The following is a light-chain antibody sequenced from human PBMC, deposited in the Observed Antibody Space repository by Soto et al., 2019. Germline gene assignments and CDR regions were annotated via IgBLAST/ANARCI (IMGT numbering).Light chain of an antibody. V-gene: IGKV3-20*01. Sequence: EIVLTQSPVTLSSSPGERATLSCRASQTLSGNSLAWYQQKPGQATRLLIYDVSSRATGIPDRFSGGGSGTDFTLTISRLEPEDFAVYYCQQYGTSLVTFAQGTKLEIK. CDR1: QTLSGNS. CDR2: DVS. CDR3: QQYGTSLVT. J-gene: IGKJ2*01.